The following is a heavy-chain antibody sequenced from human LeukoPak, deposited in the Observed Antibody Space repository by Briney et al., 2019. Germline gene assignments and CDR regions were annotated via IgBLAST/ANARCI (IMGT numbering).Heavy chain of an antibody. J-gene: IGHJ6*02. CDR2: INPNSGGT. Sequence: ASVKVSCKASGYTFTGYYMHWVRQAPGQGLERMGWINPNSGGTNYAQKFQGRVTMTRDTSISTAYMELSRLRSDDTAVYYCARGLRVVVPAAIDYYYGMDVWGQGPTVTVSS. D-gene: IGHD2-2*01. CDR3: ARGLRVVVPAAIDYYYGMDV. CDR1: GYTFTGYY. V-gene: IGHV1-2*02.